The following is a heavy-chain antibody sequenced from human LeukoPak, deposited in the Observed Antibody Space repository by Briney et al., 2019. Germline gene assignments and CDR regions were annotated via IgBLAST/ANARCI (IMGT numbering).Heavy chain of an antibody. D-gene: IGHD5-18*01. CDR3: ASLNTAMGTFDY. J-gene: IGHJ4*02. Sequence: SETLSLTCAVSGGSLSVYYWSWIRQPPGKGLEWIGEINHSGSTNYNPSLKSRVTISVDTSKNQFSLKLSSVTAADTAVYYCASLNTAMGTFDYWGQGTLVTVSS. V-gene: IGHV4-34*01. CDR1: GGSLSVYY. CDR2: INHSGST.